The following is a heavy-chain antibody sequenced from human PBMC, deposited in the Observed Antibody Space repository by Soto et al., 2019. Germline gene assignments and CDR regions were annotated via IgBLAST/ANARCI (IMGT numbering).Heavy chain of an antibody. J-gene: IGHJ5*02. CDR3: ARTVVVAATPYNWFDP. D-gene: IGHD2-15*01. V-gene: IGHV4-30-2*01. Sequence: LCGGSISSGGYSWSWIRQPPGKGLEWIGYIYHSGSTYYNPSLKSRVTISVDRSKNQFSLKLSSVTAADTAVYYCARTVVVAATPYNWFDPWGQGTLVTVSS. CDR2: IYHSGST. CDR1: GGSISSGGYS.